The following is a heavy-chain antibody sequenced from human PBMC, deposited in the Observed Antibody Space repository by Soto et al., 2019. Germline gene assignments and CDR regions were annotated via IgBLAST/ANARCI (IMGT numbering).Heavy chain of an antibody. CDR3: AKDGRSGWSYYYYMDV. J-gene: IGHJ6*03. CDR2: ISFDGSNK. D-gene: IGHD6-19*01. V-gene: IGHV3-30*18. Sequence: LSLSCAASGFTFSSNDMHWVRQAPGKGLEWVAIISFDGSNKYYTDSVKGRFTISRDNSKNTLYLQMNSLRAEDTAVYYCAKDGRSGWSYYYYMDVWGKGTTVTVSS. CDR1: GFTFSSND.